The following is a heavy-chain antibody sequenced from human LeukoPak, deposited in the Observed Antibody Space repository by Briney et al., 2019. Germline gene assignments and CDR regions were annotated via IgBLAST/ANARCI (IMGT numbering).Heavy chain of an antibody. CDR2: SYYSGST. Sequence: PSETLSLTCTVSGGSISSGDYCWSWIRQPPGKGLEWIGYSYYSGSTYYNPSLKSRVTISVDTSKNQFSLKLSSVTAADTAVYYCARGRWPPLPTYWGQGTLVTVSS. D-gene: IGHD5-24*01. CDR3: ARGRWPPLPTY. J-gene: IGHJ4*02. V-gene: IGHV4-30-4*01. CDR1: GGSISSGDYC.